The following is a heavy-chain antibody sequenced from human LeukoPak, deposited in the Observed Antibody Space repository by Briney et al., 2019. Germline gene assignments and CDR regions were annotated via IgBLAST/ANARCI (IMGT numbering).Heavy chain of an antibody. CDR2: IYTSGST. D-gene: IGHD3-9*01. Sequence: KTSETLSLTCTVSGGSISSYYWSWIRQPAGKGLEWIGRIYTSGSTNYNPSLRSRVTMSVDTSKNQFSLKLSSVTAADTAVYYCARDGVLRYFDWLPVDYYYYGMDVWGQGTTVTVSS. J-gene: IGHJ6*02. V-gene: IGHV4-4*07. CDR3: ARDGVLRYFDWLPVDYYYYGMDV. CDR1: GGSISSYY.